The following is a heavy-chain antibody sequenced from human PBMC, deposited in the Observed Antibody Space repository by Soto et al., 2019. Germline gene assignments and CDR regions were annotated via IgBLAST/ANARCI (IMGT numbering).Heavy chain of an antibody. V-gene: IGHV5-10-1*01. CDR2: FAPSDHYA. J-gene: IGHJ4*01. CDR3: ARRLTIPTAIIERTEIDY. D-gene: IGHD2-21*01. Sequence: GESLKSSCQASGYSFTSYWITWVRQIPGQGLECMGRFAPSDHYANYSPSFHGHVTTSADKSISTAYLQWSRLEASDTAMYYCARRLTIPTAIIERTEIDYWGQGTLVTVSS. CDR1: GYSFTSYW.